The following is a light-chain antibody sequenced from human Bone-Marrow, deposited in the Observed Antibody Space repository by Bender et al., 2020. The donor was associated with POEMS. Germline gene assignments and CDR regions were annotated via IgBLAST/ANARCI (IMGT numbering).Light chain of an antibody. V-gene: IGLV2-14*01. CDR1: SSDVGGYNY. CDR2: DVT. CDR3: CSYELTNIWV. J-gene: IGLJ3*02. Sequence: QSALTQPASVSGSPGQSITISCTGTSSDVGGYNYVSWYQQHPGKAPKLMIIDVTNRPSGISNRFSGSKSGNTASLTISRLQVEDEADYYCCSYELTNIWVFGAGTKLTV.